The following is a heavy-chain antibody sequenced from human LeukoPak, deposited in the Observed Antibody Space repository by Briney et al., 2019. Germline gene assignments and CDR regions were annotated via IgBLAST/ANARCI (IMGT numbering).Heavy chain of an antibody. Sequence: PSETLSLTCTVSGGSISSGSYYWGWIRQPPGKGLEWIGNIYYSGITDYNPSLKSRVTISVDTSKNQFSSKLSSVTAADTAVYYCARVPPWYMDVWGKGTTITVSS. CDR2: IYYSGIT. CDR1: GGSISSGSYY. V-gene: IGHV4-39*07. J-gene: IGHJ6*03. CDR3: ARVPPWYMDV.